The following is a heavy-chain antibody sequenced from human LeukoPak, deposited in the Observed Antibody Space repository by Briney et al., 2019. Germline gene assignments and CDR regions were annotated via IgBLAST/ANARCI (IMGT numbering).Heavy chain of an antibody. CDR3: AYGDYVSPCSY. CDR1: GYFIRSGFY. Sequence: SETLSLTCTVSGYFIRSGFYWGWIRQPPGKGLEWIGSFYHSGSTYYNPSLESRVTISLDTSKNQLSLKLTSVTAADTAVYYCAYGDYVSPCSYWGQGTLVTVSS. D-gene: IGHD4-17*01. CDR2: FYHSGST. V-gene: IGHV4-38-2*02. J-gene: IGHJ4*02.